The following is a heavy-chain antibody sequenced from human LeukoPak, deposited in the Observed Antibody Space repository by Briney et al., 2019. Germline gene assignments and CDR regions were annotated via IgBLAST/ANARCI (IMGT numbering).Heavy chain of an antibody. Sequence: PGGSLRLSCAASGFTFSSYAMSWVRQAPGKGLEWVSAISGSGGSTYYADSVKGRFTISRDNSKNTLYLQMNSLRAEDTAVYYCAKDGRGVDTAMTNPINWFDPWGQGTLVTVSS. V-gene: IGHV3-23*01. CDR1: GFTFSSYA. J-gene: IGHJ5*02. CDR2: ISGSGGST. CDR3: AKDGRGVDTAMTNPINWFDP. D-gene: IGHD5-18*01.